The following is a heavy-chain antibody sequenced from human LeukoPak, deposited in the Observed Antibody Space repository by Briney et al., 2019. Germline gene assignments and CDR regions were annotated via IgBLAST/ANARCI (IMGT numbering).Heavy chain of an antibody. CDR1: GFTLSSLG. D-gene: IGHD2-15*01. CDR2: ITSSNTI. Sequence: GGSLRLSCAASGFTLSSLGMNWVRQALGKGLEWVSHITSSNTIYYADSVKGRFTISRDNAKNSLYLQMNSLRAEDTAVYYCASGRYCSGGSCSYLWGQGTLVTVSS. J-gene: IGHJ4*02. V-gene: IGHV3-48*01. CDR3: ASGRYCSGGSCSYL.